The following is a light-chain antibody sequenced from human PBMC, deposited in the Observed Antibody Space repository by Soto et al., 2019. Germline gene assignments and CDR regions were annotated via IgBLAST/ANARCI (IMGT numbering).Light chain of an antibody. V-gene: IGLV2-14*01. CDR3: SSYTSTITIHV. CDR2: EVS. CDR1: SSDVGGYNY. J-gene: IGLJ1*01. Sequence: QSALTQPASVSGFPGQSITISCTGTSSDVGGYNYVSWYQQHPGKAPKLMIYEVSNRPSGVFNRFSGSKSGNTASLTISGLHDEDEADYYCSSYTSTITIHVFGTGTKLTVL.